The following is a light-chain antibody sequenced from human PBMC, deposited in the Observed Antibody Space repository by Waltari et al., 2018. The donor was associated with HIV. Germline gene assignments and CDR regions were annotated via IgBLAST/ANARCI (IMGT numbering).Light chain of an antibody. J-gene: IGLJ1*01. Sequence: QSALTQPASVSGSPGQSITISCTGTSSDVGSYNVASWYQQHPDKAPKRMIYEVNNRPAGVSNRFSGSKSGNTASLTISGLQAEDEADYHCCSYAGSSTHVFGTGTKVTVL. CDR3: CSYAGSSTHV. CDR2: EVN. CDR1: SSDVGSYNV. V-gene: IGLV2-23*02.